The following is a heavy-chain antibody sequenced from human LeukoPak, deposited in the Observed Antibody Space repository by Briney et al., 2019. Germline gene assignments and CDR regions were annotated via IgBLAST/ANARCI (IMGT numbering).Heavy chain of an antibody. Sequence: SETLPLTCTVSGGSISSSSYYWGWIRQPPGKGLEWIGSIYYSGSTYYNPSLKSRVTISVDTSKNQFSLKLSSVTAADTAVYYCARHFRPYDYVWGSYRPYWYFDLWGRGTLVTVSS. CDR1: GGSISSSSYY. CDR3: ARHFRPYDYVWGSYRPYWYFDL. CDR2: IYYSGST. V-gene: IGHV4-39*01. J-gene: IGHJ2*01. D-gene: IGHD3-16*02.